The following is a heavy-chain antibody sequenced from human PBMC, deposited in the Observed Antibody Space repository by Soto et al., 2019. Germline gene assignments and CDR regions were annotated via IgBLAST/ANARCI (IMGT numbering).Heavy chain of an antibody. J-gene: IGHJ6*03. D-gene: IGHD2-15*01. CDR2: IKEDGSEK. CDR1: GFTFSRYW. CDR3: ARDEKVIGGSWIYYYMDV. Sequence: EVQLVESGGGLVQPGGSLRLSCVASGFTFSRYWMSWVRQAPGKGLEWVANIKEDGSEKYYVDSVKGRFTISRDNAKNSRYLQMNNLRAEDTAVYYCARDEKVIGGSWIYYYMDVWGQGSTVTVSS. V-gene: IGHV3-7*01.